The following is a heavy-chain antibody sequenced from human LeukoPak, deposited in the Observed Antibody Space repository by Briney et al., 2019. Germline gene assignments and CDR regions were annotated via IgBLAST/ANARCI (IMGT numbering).Heavy chain of an antibody. J-gene: IGHJ4*02. CDR1: RGSISSYY. D-gene: IGHD5-18*01. CDR2: IYYSGST. CDR3: AIDPGYSYGPGHFDY. V-gene: IGHV4-59*01. Sequence: SETLSLTCTVSRGSISSYYWSWIRQPPGKGLEWIGYIYYSGSTNYNPSLKSRVTISVDTSKNQFSLKLSSVTAADTAVYYCAIDPGYSYGPGHFDYWGQGTLVTVSS.